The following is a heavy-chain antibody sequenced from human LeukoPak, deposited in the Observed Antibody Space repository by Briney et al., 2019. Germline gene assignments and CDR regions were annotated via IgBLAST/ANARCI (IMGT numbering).Heavy chain of an antibody. CDR3: ARESVYYDILTDYFRAHEINAAFEI. Sequence: ASVKVSCKASGGTFSSYAISWVRQAPGQGLEWMGWISAYNGNTNYAQKFQGRATITTDTSTSRGYMELRSVRCDDTAVYCCARESVYYDILTDYFRAHEINAAFEIWGQGTMVTVSS. CDR1: GGTFSSYA. V-gene: IGHV1-18*01. J-gene: IGHJ3*02. CDR2: ISAYNGNT. D-gene: IGHD3-9*01.